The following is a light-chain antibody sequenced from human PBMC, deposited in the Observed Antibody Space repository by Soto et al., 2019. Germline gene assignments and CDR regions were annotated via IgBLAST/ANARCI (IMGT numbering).Light chain of an antibody. CDR3: CSYAGSYTFEV. CDR2: DVT. V-gene: IGLV2-11*01. CDR1: SSDVGGYNY. J-gene: IGLJ1*01. Sequence: QSALTQPRSVSGSPGQSVAISCTGTSSDVGGYNYVSWYQQHPGKAPKLIIYDVTKRPSGVPDRFSGSSSGNTASLTISGLQAEDEADYYCCSYAGSYTFEVFGTGTKVTV.